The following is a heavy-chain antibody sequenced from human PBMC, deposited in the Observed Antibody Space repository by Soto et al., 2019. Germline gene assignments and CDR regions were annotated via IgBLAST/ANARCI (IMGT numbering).Heavy chain of an antibody. Sequence: ASVKVSCKASGYTFSSYGISWVRQAPGQGLEWMGWISAYNGNANYAQKLQGRVTMTTDTSTSTAYMELGSLRSDDTAVYYCARDYAYYDSSGYYPDAFDIWGQGTMVTVSS. D-gene: IGHD3-22*01. J-gene: IGHJ3*02. CDR2: ISAYNGNA. CDR1: GYTFSSYG. V-gene: IGHV1-18*04. CDR3: ARDYAYYDSSGYYPDAFDI.